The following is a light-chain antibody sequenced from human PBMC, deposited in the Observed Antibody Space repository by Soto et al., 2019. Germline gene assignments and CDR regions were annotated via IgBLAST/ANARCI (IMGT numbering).Light chain of an antibody. CDR2: WAS. V-gene: IGKV4-1*01. J-gene: IGKJ2*01. CDR3: QQYYSTPYT. Sequence: DIVMTQSPDFLAVSLGERATINCKSGQSVLYSSNNKNYLAWYQQKPGQPPKLLIYWASTRESGVPDRFSGSGSGTDFTLTISSLQAEDVAVYYCQQYYSTPYTFGQGTKLEIK. CDR1: QSVLYSSNNKNY.